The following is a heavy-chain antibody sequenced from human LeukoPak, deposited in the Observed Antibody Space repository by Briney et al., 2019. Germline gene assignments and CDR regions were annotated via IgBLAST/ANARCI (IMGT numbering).Heavy chain of an antibody. CDR3: AGGTAMVQGY. J-gene: IGHJ4*02. CDR2: IYYSGST. CDR1: GGSISSSSYY. Sequence: SETLSLTCTVSGGSISSSSYYWGWIRQPPGKGLEWIGSIYYSGSTYYNPSLKSRVTISVDTSKNQCSLKLSSVTAADTAVYYCAGGTAMVQGYWGQGTLVTVSS. V-gene: IGHV4-39*01. D-gene: IGHD5-18*01.